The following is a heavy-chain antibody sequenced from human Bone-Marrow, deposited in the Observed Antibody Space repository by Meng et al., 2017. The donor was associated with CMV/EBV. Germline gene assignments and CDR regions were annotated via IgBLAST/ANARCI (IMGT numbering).Heavy chain of an antibody. D-gene: IGHD3-3*01. V-gene: IGHV3-30*02. J-gene: IGHJ4*02. CDR3: ARHIRLEETYYDFWSGYFREEIEY. CDR1: GFTFSSYG. CDR2: IRYDGSNK. Sequence: GESLKISCAASGFTFSSYGMHWVRQAPGKGLEWVAFIRYDGSNKYYADSVKGRFTISRDNSKNTLYLQMNSLRAEDTAVYYCARHIRLEETYYDFWSGYFREEIEYWGQGPLVTVSS.